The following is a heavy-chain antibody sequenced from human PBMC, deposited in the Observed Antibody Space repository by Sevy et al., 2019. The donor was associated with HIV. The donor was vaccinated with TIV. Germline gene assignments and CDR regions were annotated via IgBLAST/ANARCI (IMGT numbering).Heavy chain of an antibody. CDR3: ARDVAAGDY. CDR2: INEDGSGK. V-gene: IGHV3-7*01. Sequence: GGSLRLSCVASGFTFTRYWMSWVRQAPGKGLEWVANINEDGSGKYYEDSVKGRFTISRDNAKNSLSLQMNSLRAEDTALYYCARDVAAGDYWGQGTLVTVSS. J-gene: IGHJ4*02. CDR1: GFTFTRYW. D-gene: IGHD2-21*01.